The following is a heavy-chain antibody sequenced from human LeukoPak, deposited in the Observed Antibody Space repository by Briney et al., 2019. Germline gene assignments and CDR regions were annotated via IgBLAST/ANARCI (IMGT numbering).Heavy chain of an antibody. CDR2: IYSGGNT. V-gene: IGHV3-66*01. Sequence: GSLRLSCAASGITVSSNYMSWVRQAPGKGLEWVSVIYSGGNTYYADSVKGRFTISRDNSKNTLYLQMNSLRAEDTAVYYCASRDKGYYYGMDVWGQGTTVTVSS. CDR1: GITVSSNY. D-gene: IGHD5-24*01. J-gene: IGHJ6*02. CDR3: ASRDKGYYYGMDV.